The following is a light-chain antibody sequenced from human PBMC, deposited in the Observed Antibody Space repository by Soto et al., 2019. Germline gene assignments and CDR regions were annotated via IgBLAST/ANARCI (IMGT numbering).Light chain of an antibody. CDR3: QQRYSTTIT. CDR2: AAS. Sequence: DIQMTQSPSSLSAVVGDRVTITCRASRGIGERLAWFQQKPGKAPQFLIQAASNLQSGVPSRFSGSGSGTDFTLTISSLKHEDFATYDCQQRYSTTITFGQGTRLEIK. J-gene: IGKJ5*01. CDR1: RGIGER. V-gene: IGKV1-12*01.